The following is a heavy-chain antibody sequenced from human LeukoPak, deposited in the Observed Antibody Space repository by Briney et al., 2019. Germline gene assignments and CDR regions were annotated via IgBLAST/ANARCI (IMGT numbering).Heavy chain of an antibody. V-gene: IGHV1-46*01. Sequence: ASVKVSCKASGYTFTSYYMHWVQQAPGQGLEWMGIINPSGGSTSYAQKFQGRVTMTRDTSTSTVYMEQSSLRSEDTAVYYCARAWGPFPVIVGATFNWFDPWGQGTLVTVSS. CDR2: INPSGGST. D-gene: IGHD1-26*01. CDR3: ARAWGPFPVIVGATFNWFDP. CDR1: GYTFTSYY. J-gene: IGHJ5*02.